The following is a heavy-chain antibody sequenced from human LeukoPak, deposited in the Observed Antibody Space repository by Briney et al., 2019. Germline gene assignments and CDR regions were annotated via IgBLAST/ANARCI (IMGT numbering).Heavy chain of an antibody. J-gene: IGHJ5*02. Sequence: ASVKVSCKASGYTFTGYYIHWVRQAPGQGLEWMGRINPNTGGTDYAQKFQGSVTMTRDTSITTAYMELSRLTSDDTAIYYCAKVPPSITAAGNWLGPWGQGALVTVSS. V-gene: IGHV1-2*06. CDR2: INPNTGGT. CDR3: AKVPPSITAAGNWLGP. CDR1: GYTFTGYY. D-gene: IGHD6-13*01.